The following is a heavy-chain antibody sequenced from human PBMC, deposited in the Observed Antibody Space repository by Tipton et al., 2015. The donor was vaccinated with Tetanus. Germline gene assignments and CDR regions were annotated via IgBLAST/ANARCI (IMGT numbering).Heavy chain of an antibody. D-gene: IGHD3-10*01. CDR2: ISNSGST. J-gene: IGHJ6*02. Sequence: TLSLTCTVSGGSISSDGAHWSWIRQHPGEGLEWIGYISNSGSTYYNPSLKGRVTISVDTSQKQISLKVNSVTAADTAVYYCARDRGVRGGYYYYHGMDVWGQGTTVTVSS. CDR3: ARDRGVRGGYYYYHGMDV. CDR1: GGSISSDGAH. V-gene: IGHV4-31*03.